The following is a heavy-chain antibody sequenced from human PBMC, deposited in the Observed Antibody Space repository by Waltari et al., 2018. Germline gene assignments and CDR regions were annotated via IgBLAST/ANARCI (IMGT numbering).Heavy chain of an antibody. CDR3: AKEGRSSGPTGDY. Sequence: EVQLLESGGGLLQPGGSLRLSCAASGFTFSSYAMRWLRQAPGKGLEWVSAIRGSGGSTYYADSVKGRFTISRDNSKNTLYLQRNSLRAEDTAVYYCAKEGRSSGPTGDYWGQGTLVTVSS. D-gene: IGHD6-19*01. CDR1: GFTFSSYA. J-gene: IGHJ4*02. V-gene: IGHV3-23*01. CDR2: IRGSGGST.